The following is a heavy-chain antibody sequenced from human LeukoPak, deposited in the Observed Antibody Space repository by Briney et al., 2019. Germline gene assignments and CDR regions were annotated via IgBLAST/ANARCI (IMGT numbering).Heavy chain of an antibody. D-gene: IGHD6-19*01. CDR2: MYSSRII. V-gene: IGHV4-4*07. CDR3: ARNSGPAGFDR. CDR1: SGSINSHF. Sequence: SETLSLTCTVPSGSINSHFWSWIRQPAGKGLEWIGRMYSSRIIDYNPSLKSRVSMSVDTSKNQFSLKLSSVTAADTAIYYFARNSGPAGFDRSGQGTLVT. J-gene: IGHJ4*02.